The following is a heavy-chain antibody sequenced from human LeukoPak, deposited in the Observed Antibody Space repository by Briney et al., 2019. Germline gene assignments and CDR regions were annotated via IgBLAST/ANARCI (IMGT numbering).Heavy chain of an antibody. CDR3: ARVYSSGYYDRRFDY. D-gene: IGHD3-22*01. Sequence: SQTLSLTCTVSGGSISSGDYYWSWIRQPPGKGLEWIGYIYYSGSTYYNPSLKSRVTMSVDTSKNQFSLKLSSVTAADTAVYYCARVYSSGYYDRRFDYWGQGTLVTVSS. V-gene: IGHV4-30-4*01. CDR1: GGSISSGDYY. J-gene: IGHJ4*02. CDR2: IYYSGST.